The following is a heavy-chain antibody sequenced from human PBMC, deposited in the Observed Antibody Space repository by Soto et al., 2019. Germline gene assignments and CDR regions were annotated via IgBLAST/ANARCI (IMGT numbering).Heavy chain of an antibody. Sequence: PGGSLRLSCATSGFTFSNYRMNWVREAPGKGLEWVASISGSGKDTFYRDSVKGRFTISRDNAESSLVLQMNSLTVDDTAVYHCARVHLVRNSSYYCGMDVWGTCTTVTVS. D-gene: IGHD6-6*01. CDR3: ARVHLVRNSSYYCGMDV. J-gene: IGHJ6*04. CDR1: GFTFSNYR. CDR2: ISGSGKDT. V-gene: IGHV3-21*06.